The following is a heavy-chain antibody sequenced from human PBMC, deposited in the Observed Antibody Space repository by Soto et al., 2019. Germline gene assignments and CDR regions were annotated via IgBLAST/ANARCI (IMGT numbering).Heavy chain of an antibody. CDR3: ASAKAVVIAALGI. CDR2: ISTNGGLT. J-gene: IGHJ3*02. V-gene: IGHV3-23*01. CDR1: GFTFSVYA. Sequence: PGGSLRLSCAASGFTFSVYAMSWVRQAPGKGLEWVSAISTNGGLTFYADSLRGRFTISRDNSKSTLYLQMNNLRAEDTAIYYCASAKAVVIAALGIWGQGTMVTVSS. D-gene: IGHD2-21*01.